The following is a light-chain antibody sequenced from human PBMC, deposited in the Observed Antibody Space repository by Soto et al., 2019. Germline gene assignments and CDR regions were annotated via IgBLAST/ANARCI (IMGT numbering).Light chain of an antibody. CDR3: QQAFNFPIT. CDR2: AAS. CDR1: QSISSY. Sequence: DIRMSNSPSSLSAYIGDRVTITCRASQSISSYLNWYQQKPGKAPKLLIYAASSLQSGVPSRFSATGSGTDFSLTITSLQPEDFATYYCQQAFNFPITFGQGTRLEIK. V-gene: IGKV1-39*01. J-gene: IGKJ5*01.